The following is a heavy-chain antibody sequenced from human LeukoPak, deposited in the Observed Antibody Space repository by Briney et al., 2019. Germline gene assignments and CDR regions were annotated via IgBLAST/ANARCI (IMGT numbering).Heavy chain of an antibody. J-gene: IGHJ5*02. CDR2: IYYSGST. V-gene: IGHV4-39*01. Sequence: SETLSLTCTVSGGSISSSSYYWGWIRQPPGKGLEWIGSIYYSGSTYYNPSLKSRVTISVDTSKNQFSLKLSSVTAADTAVYYCATSIVVVPAATVETWFDPWGQGTLVTVSS. CDR3: ATSIVVVPAATVETWFDP. CDR1: GGSISSSSYY. D-gene: IGHD2-2*01.